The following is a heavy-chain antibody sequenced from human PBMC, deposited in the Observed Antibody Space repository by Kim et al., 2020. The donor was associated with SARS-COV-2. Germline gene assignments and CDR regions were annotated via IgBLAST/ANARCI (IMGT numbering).Heavy chain of an antibody. Sequence: YADSGRGRFTTSRDNPKSTVYLQMNSLGAEDTAVYYCAGICGTTSCSDDYWGQGTLVTVSS. J-gene: IGHJ4*02. D-gene: IGHD2-2*01. V-gene: IGHV3-23*01. CDR3: AGICGTTSCSDDY.